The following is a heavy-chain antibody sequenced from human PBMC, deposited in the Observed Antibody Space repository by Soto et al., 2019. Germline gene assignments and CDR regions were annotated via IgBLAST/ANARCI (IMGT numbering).Heavy chain of an antibody. D-gene: IGHD3-10*01. CDR1: GLTFGSRA. J-gene: IGHJ4*02. CDR2: ITDTGGDA. Sequence: EVQLLESGGDLIQPGGSLRLSCVASGLTFGSRAMSWGRQSPGEGLEWVSTITDTGGDANYADSVRGRFAISRDNSKNTLYLQMSALRAEDSAIYFCVRGSKDSYPGSRIFDCWGRGTLVTVSS. V-gene: IGHV3-23*01. CDR3: VRGSKDSYPGSRIFDC.